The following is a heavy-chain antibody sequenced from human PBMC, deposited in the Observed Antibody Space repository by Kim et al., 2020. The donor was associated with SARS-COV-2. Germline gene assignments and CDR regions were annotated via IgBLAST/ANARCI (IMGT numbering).Heavy chain of an antibody. CDR3: ARDQGSSGHAGNFDP. Sequence: GGSLRLSCAASAFTLSNHHMHWLRQAPGKGLEWVSLMSSDGTNKVYADSVKGRFTISRDNSKETLYLQMNGLRSEDTAVYYCARDQGSSGHAGNFDPWGQGTLVTVSS. CDR2: MSSDGTNK. J-gene: IGHJ5*02. D-gene: IGHD3-22*01. V-gene: IGHV3-30*04. CDR1: AFTLSNHH.